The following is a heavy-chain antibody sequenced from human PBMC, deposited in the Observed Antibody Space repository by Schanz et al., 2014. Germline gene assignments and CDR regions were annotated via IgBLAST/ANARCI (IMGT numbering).Heavy chain of an antibody. CDR2: ISVYHGHT. V-gene: IGHV1-18*01. CDR3: ARDVPINDY. CDR1: GYTFNNHG. J-gene: IGHJ4*02. D-gene: IGHD2-2*01. Sequence: QVQLVQSGGEVKKPGASATVSCKASGYTFNNHGISWVRQAPGQGLEWMGWISVYHGHTTYAQKFQGRVTMTTDTSTSTAYMEVSGLRSEDTAVYYCARDVPINDYWGQGTPVTVSS.